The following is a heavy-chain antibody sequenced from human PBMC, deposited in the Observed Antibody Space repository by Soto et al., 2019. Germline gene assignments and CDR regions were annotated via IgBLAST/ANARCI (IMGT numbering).Heavy chain of an antibody. V-gene: IGHV4-4*07. J-gene: IGHJ4*02. D-gene: IGHD4-17*01. Sequence: SETLSLTCTVSGGSIISYYCSCSRQPSGKGLEWIGRIYTSGSTNYNPSLKSRVTMSVDTSKNQFSLKLSSVTAADTAVYYCARATRDYGDYGYFDYWGQGTLVTVSS. CDR2: IYTSGST. CDR3: ARATRDYGDYGYFDY. CDR1: GGSIISYY.